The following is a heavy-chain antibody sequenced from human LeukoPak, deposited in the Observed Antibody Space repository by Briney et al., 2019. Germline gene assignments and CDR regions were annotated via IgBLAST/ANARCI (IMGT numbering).Heavy chain of an antibody. J-gene: IGHJ6*03. V-gene: IGHV4-61*02. CDR1: GGSISSGSYY. Sequence: SQTLSLTCTVSGGSISSGSYYWSWIRQPAGKGLEWIGRIYTSGSTNYNPSLKSRVTISVDTSKNQFSLKLSSVTAADTAVYYCAREIFLGYYYMDVWGKGTTVTISS. CDR3: AREIFLGYYYMDV. D-gene: IGHD3-3*01. CDR2: IYTSGST.